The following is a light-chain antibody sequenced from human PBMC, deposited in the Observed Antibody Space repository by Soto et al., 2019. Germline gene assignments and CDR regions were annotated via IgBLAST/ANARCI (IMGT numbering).Light chain of an antibody. CDR1: QSVSSLY. V-gene: IGKV3-20*01. CDR2: ATS. CDR3: QQYGNSPRYS. Sequence: EIVLTQSPGTLSLSPGESVTLSCRASQSVSSLYLAWYQQKPGQAPRLLIYATSSRATGIPDRFIGSGSGTDFTLTIGRLEPEDFAVYYCQQYGNSPRYSFGQGTRLESK. J-gene: IGKJ2*03.